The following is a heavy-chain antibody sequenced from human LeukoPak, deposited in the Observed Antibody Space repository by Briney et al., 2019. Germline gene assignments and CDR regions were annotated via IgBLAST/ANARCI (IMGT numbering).Heavy chain of an antibody. CDR3: ARHHDYGEYGCFDY. J-gene: IGHJ4*02. CDR2: IYPGDSDT. Sequence: GESLKISCQGFGYTFTTSWIGWVRQMPGKGLEWMGIIYPGDSDTRYSPSFQGQVTISADKSIRTAYLQWSSLKASDTAIYYCARHHDYGEYGCFDYWGQGTLVTVSS. V-gene: IGHV5-51*01. D-gene: IGHD4-17*01. CDR1: GYTFTTSW.